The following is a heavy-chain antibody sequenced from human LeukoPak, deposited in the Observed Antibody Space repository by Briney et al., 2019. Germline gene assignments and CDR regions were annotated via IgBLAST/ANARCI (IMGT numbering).Heavy chain of an antibody. V-gene: IGHV3-11*01. CDR2: ISSSGSSI. D-gene: IGHD4-17*01. CDR3: ASCYADYDPFNY. Sequence: PGGSLRLSCAASGFAFSDYYMNWIRQAPGKGLEWVSYISSSGSSIYYADSVKGRFTISRDNAKNSLYLQMNSLRAEDTAAYYCASCYADYDPFNYWGQGTLVTVSS. J-gene: IGHJ4*02. CDR1: GFAFSDYY.